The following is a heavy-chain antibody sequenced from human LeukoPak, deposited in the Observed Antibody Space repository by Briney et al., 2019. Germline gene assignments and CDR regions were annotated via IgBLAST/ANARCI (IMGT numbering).Heavy chain of an antibody. CDR3: ARSGANYWCDY. CDR2: ITVYNGDT. J-gene: IGHJ4*02. CDR1: GYTFTDNV. D-gene: IGHD4/OR15-4a*01. Sequence: ASVKVSCKTSGYTFTDNVISWVRQAPGQGLEWMGWITVYNGDTNYAQKVQARVSMTTDTSTNTAYMELRSLRSDDTAVYYCARSGANYWCDYWGQGTLVTVSS. V-gene: IGHV1-18*01.